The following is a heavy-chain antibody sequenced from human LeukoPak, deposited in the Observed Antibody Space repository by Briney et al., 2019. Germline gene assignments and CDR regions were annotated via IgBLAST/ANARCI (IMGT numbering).Heavy chain of an antibody. CDR2: IYHSGST. D-gene: IGHD4-17*01. Sequence: SETLSLTCAVSGGSISGGGYSWSWIRQPPGKGLEWIGYIYHSGSTYYNPSLKSRVTISVDRSKNQFSLKLSSVTAADTAVYYCARFSDYGDYLGAFDIWGQGTMVTVSS. CDR3: ARFSDYGDYLGAFDI. CDR1: GGSISGGGYS. V-gene: IGHV4-30-2*01. J-gene: IGHJ3*02.